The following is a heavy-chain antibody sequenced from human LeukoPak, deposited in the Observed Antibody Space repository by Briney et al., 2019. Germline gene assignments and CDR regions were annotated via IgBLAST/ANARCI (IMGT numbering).Heavy chain of an antibody. CDR3: ARTTINYYDSSEVGMDV. V-gene: IGHV1-2*06. CDR1: GYTFSTYP. Sequence: ASVKVSCKASGYTFSTYPMNWVRQAPGQGLEWMGRINPNSGGTNYAQKFQGRVTMTRDTSISTAYMELSRLRSDDTAVYYCARTTINYYDSSEVGMDVWGQGTTVTVSS. J-gene: IGHJ6*02. D-gene: IGHD3-22*01. CDR2: INPNSGGT.